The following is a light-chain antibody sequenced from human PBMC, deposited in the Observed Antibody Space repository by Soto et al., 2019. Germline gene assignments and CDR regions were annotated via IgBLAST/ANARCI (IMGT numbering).Light chain of an antibody. J-gene: IGLJ1*01. CDR3: SSYTSSITLF. CDR2: DVT. Sequence: QSALTQPASVSGSPGQSITISCTGTSSDVGNYNYVSWYQQHPGKAPKLMIYDVTNRPSGVSNRFSGSKSGNTASLTISGLQAEDEADYYCSSYTSSITLFFGTGTKVTVL. CDR1: SSDVGNYNY. V-gene: IGLV2-14*01.